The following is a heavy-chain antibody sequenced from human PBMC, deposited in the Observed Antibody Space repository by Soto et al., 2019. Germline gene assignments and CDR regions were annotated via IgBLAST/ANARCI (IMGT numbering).Heavy chain of an antibody. Sequence: VGSLRLSCAASGFTFSSYERNWVRQAPGKVLEWVSYISSSGSTIYYADSLKGRFTISRDNAKNSLYLQMNSLRAEDTAVYYCARDPRPYYYDSSGYSLDYGMDVWGQGTTVTVSS. J-gene: IGHJ6*02. CDR3: ARDPRPYYYDSSGYSLDYGMDV. V-gene: IGHV3-48*03. D-gene: IGHD3-22*01. CDR2: ISSSGSTI. CDR1: GFTFSSYE.